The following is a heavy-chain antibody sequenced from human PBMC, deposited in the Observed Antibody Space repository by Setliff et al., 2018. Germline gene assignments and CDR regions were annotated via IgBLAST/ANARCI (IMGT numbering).Heavy chain of an antibody. CDR2: ISVYSGDA. V-gene: IGHV1-18*01. CDR1: GYTFTTYG. CDR3: AFRRGYIYGLDN. J-gene: IGHJ4*02. D-gene: IGHD5-18*01. Sequence: GASVKVSCKTSGYTFTTYGISWLRQAPGQGLEWMGWISVYSGDASYVQKFQGRVTMTADTSTSTVYMELRSLRSDDTAVYYCAFRRGYIYGLDNWGQGTLVTVSS.